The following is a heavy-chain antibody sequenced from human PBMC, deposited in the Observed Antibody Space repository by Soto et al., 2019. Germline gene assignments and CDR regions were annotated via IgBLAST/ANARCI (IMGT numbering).Heavy chain of an antibody. CDR1: GGSISSSSYY. V-gene: IGHV4-61*01. CDR3: ARDAGIVGAYYFDH. J-gene: IGHJ4*02. CDR2: VYFSGNT. D-gene: IGHD1-26*01. Sequence: PSETLSLTCTVSGGSISSSSYYWGWIRQPPGKGLEWIGYVYFSGNTKYNTSLESRAKISVDTSRNQFSLRLTSVTAADTAVYYCARDAGIVGAYYFDHWGQGILVTVSS.